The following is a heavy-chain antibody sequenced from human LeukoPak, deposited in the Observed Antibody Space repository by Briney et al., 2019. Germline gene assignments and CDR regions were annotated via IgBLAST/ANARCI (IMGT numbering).Heavy chain of an antibody. CDR2: ISYDGSNK. J-gene: IGHJ4*02. CDR1: VFTFSSYG. CDR3: AKANVGLGYCSGGSCPHSFDY. Sequence: GGSLRLSCAASVFTFSSYGMHWVRQAPGKGLEWVAVISYDGSNKYYADSVKGRFTISRDNSKNTLYLQMNSLRAEDTAVYYCAKANVGLGYCSGGSCPHSFDYWGQGTLVTVSS. D-gene: IGHD2-15*01. V-gene: IGHV3-30*18.